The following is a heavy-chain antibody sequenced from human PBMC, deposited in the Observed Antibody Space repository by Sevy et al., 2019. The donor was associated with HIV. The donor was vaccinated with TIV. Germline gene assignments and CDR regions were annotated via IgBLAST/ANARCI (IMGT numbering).Heavy chain of an antibody. CDR3: TGSTVSWDSWFDR. V-gene: IGHV3-15*01. CDR2: IKSKTDGGSA. D-gene: IGHD1-26*01. J-gene: IGHJ5*02. Sequence: GGSLRVSCAAAGYTFNNAWMSWVRQAPGKGLEWLGRIKSKTDGGSAEYAAPVKGSFTISRDDSKSTLYLQMNRLGTSAPGWRYCTGSTVSWDSWFDRWVEGALVTVSS. CDR1: GYTFNNAW.